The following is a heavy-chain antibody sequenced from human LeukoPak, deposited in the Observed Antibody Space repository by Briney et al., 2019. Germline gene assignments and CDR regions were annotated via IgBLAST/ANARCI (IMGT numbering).Heavy chain of an antibody. D-gene: IGHD5-12*01. V-gene: IGHV1-2*02. Sequence: ASVKVSCKASGYVFTGYHIHWLRETPGQGLEWMAWIKPNSGDTHYAQKFQGRVTVTRGTSISTAYMELSRLRSDDTAVYYCARLFISSAGDIKYFDYWGQGALLTVSS. J-gene: IGHJ4*02. CDR2: IKPNSGDT. CDR3: ARLFISSAGDIKYFDY. CDR1: GYVFTGYH.